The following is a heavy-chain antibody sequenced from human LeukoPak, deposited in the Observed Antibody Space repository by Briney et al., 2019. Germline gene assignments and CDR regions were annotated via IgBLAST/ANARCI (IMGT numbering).Heavy chain of an antibody. J-gene: IGHJ4*02. V-gene: IGHV3-30*18. CDR3: AKDGLWFGDLTYFDY. CDR1: GFTFSNYG. CDR2: ISSDGTNK. D-gene: IGHD3-10*01. Sequence: GGSLRLSCAAPGFTFSNYGMHWVRQAPGKGLEWVAVISSDGTNKYYADSVKGRFTISRDNSKNTLFLQMNSLRAEDTAVYYCAKDGLWFGDLTYFDYWGQGTLVTVSS.